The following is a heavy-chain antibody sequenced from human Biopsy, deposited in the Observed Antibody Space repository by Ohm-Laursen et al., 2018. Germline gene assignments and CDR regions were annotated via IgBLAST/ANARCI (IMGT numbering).Heavy chain of an antibody. CDR3: ARLGSGDYFPTFFDF. CDR1: GVSINGGRYY. CDR2: IFYSANT. Sequence: TLSLTCIVSGVSINGGRYYWNWIRHHPGKGLEWIGNIFYSANTYYNPSLKGRVTISVDTSKNQFSLKLSSVTAADTAVYYCARLGSGDYFPTFFDFWGQGALVTVSS. D-gene: IGHD5-12*01. J-gene: IGHJ4*02. V-gene: IGHV4-31*03.